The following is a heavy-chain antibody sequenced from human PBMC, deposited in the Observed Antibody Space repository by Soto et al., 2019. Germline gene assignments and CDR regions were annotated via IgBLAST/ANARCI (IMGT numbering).Heavy chain of an antibody. J-gene: IGHJ4*02. CDR1: GDSITSRNW. Sequence: PSETLSLTCAVSGDSITSRNWWSWVRQAPGKGLEWIGEIYHSGASTYNPSLKSRTTMSVDPSSNHFSLKLTSVTAADTAVYFCVRDLGTGTDYWGRGTLVTVSS. CDR2: IYHSGAS. V-gene: IGHV4-4*02. CDR3: VRDLGTGTDY. D-gene: IGHD1-1*01.